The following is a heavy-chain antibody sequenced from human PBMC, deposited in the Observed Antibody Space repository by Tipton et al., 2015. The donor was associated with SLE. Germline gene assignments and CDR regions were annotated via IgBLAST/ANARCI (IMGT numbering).Heavy chain of an antibody. CDR3: ARDSGASAAPNV. CDR1: GFTFSSYS. V-gene: IGHV3-33*08. Sequence: SLRLSCAASGFTFSSYSMNWVRQAPGKGLEWVAFVRSDGSTKYYADSVKGRFTISRDNSKNSLYLQMNSLRDEDTAVYYCARDSGASAAPNVWGQGTTVTV. J-gene: IGHJ6*02. CDR2: VRSDGSTK.